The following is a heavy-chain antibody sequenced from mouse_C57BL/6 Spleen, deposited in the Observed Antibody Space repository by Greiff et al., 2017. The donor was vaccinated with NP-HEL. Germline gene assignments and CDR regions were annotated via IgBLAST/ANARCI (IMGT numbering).Heavy chain of an antibody. J-gene: IGHJ3*01. CDR1: GYSFTGYY. D-gene: IGHD2-4*01. Sequence: VQLKQSGPELVKPGASVKISCKASGYSFTGYYMNWVKQSPEKSLEWIGEINPSTGGTTYNQKFKAKATLTVDKSSSTAYMQLKSLTSEDSAVYYCARSGGDYFAYWGQGTLVTVSA. CDR2: INPSTGGT. CDR3: ARSGGDYFAY. V-gene: IGHV1-42*01.